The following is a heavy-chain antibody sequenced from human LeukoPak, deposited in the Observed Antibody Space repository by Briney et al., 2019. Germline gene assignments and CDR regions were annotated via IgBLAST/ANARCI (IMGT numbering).Heavy chain of an antibody. D-gene: IGHD3-10*01. CDR2: MNPNSGNT. V-gene: IGHV1-8*01. J-gene: IGHJ6*04. Sequence: ASVKVSCKASGYTFTSYDINWVRQATGQRLEWMGWMNPNSGNTGYAQKFQGRVTMTRNTSISTAYMELSSLRSEDTAVYYCARAVTYYGSGSYLLDVWGKGTTVTISS. CDR3: ARAVTYYGSGSYLLDV. CDR1: GYTFTSYD.